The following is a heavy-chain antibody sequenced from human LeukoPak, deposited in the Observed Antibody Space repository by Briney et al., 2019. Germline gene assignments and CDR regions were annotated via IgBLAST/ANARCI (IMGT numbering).Heavy chain of an antibody. V-gene: IGHV1-2*06. D-gene: IGHD5-12*01. Sequence: ASVKVSCKASGYTFTGYYMHWVRRAPGQGLEWMGRINPNSGGTNYAQKFQGRVTMTRDTSISTAYMELSRLRSNDTAVYYCARVVERRGWLLDYWGQGTLVTVSS. CDR2: INPNSGGT. CDR1: GYTFTGYY. CDR3: ARVVERRGWLLDY. J-gene: IGHJ4*02.